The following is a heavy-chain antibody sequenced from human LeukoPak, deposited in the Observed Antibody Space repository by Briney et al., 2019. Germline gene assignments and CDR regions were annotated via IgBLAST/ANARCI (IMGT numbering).Heavy chain of an antibody. J-gene: IGHJ4*02. CDR3: ARAPRGLXYFDY. CDR1: GGSISSYY. V-gene: IGHV4-59*01. Sequence: SETLSLTCTVSGGSISSYYWSWIRQPPGKGLEWIGYIYYSGSTNYNPSLKSRVTISVDTSKNQFSLKLSSVTAADTAVYYCARAPRGLXYFDYWGQGTLVTVSS. CDR2: IYYSGST.